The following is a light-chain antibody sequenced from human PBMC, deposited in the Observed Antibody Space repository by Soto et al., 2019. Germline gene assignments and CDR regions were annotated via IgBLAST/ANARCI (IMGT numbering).Light chain of an antibody. Sequence: QSVLTQPPSASGSPGQSVAISCTGASSDVGGYDFVSWYRQHPGKAPQLIIYEVTKRPSGVPDRFSGSKSGNTASLTVSGLQAEDEADYYCSSFAGSHVVFGGGTKVTVL. CDR2: EVT. V-gene: IGLV2-8*01. CDR1: SSDVGGYDF. J-gene: IGLJ2*01. CDR3: SSFAGSHVV.